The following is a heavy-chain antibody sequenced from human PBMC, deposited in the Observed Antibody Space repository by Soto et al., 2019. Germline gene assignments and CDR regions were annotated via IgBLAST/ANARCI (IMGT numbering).Heavy chain of an antibody. CDR1: GFTFGDYA. Sequence: PGGSLRLSCTAPGFTFGDYAMSWVRQAPGKGLEWVGFIRSKAYGGTTEYAASVKGRFTISRDDSKSIAYLQMNSLKTEDTAVYYCTRDRYDFWSGYPVKDVWGQGTTVTVSS. V-gene: IGHV3-49*04. D-gene: IGHD3-3*01. J-gene: IGHJ6*02. CDR2: IRSKAYGGTT. CDR3: TRDRYDFWSGYPVKDV.